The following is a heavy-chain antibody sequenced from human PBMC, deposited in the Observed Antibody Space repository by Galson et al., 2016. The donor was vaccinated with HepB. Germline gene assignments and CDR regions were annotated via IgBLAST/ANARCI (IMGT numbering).Heavy chain of an antibody. D-gene: IGHD2-15*01. J-gene: IGHJ3*02. V-gene: IGHV3-33*01. CDR3: ARGTFCSGDSCYSPAFDM. CDR2: IWFDGSNN. Sequence: SLRLSRAASGLTFSSYGMHRVRHAPGQGLEWVAVIWFDGSNNNYVDSVRGRFTISRDNSKNTLYLQMNTLRAEDTAVYYCARGTFCSGDSCYSPAFDMWGQGTMVTVSS. CDR1: GLTFSSYG.